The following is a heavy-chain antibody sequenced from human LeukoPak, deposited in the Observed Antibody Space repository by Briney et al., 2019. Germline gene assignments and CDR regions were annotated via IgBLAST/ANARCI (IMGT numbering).Heavy chain of an antibody. V-gene: IGHV1-24*01. CDR2: FDPEDGET. J-gene: IGHJ6*03. CDR3: ATRSGGRATYYYYYMDV. Sequence: VASVKVSCKGSGYTLTELSMHWVRQAPGKGLEWMGGFDPEDGETIYAQKFQGRVTMTEDTSTDTAYMELSSLRSEDTAVYYCATRSGGRATYYYYYMDVWGKGTTVTVSS. CDR1: GYTLTELS. D-gene: IGHD2-15*01.